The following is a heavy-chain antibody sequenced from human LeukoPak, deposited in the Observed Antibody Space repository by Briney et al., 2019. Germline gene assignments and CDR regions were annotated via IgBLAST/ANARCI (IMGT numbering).Heavy chain of an antibody. CDR1: GGTFSSYA. V-gene: IGHV1-69*05. J-gene: IGHJ4*02. D-gene: IGHD2-2*01. CDR3: AREKDKYCSSTSCSTRGDTLDY. Sequence: ASVEVSCKASGGTFSSYAISWVRQAPGQGLEWMGGIIPIFGTANYAQKFQGRVTITTDESTSTAYMELSSLRSEDTAVYYCAREKDKYCSSTSCSTRGDTLDYWGQGTLVTVSS. CDR2: IIPIFGTA.